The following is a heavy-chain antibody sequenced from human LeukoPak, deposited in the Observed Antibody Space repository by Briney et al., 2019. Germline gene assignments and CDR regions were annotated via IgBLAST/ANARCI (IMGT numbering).Heavy chain of an antibody. CDR2: IYHSGST. CDR1: GGSISSSSYY. CDR3: ARVLGVTSYFDS. Sequence: PSETLSLTCTVSGGSISSSSYYWGWIRQPPGKGLEWIGSIYHSGSTYYNPSLKSRVTISVDTSKNQFSLKLSSVTAADTAVYYCARVLGVTSYFDSWGQGTLVTVSS. V-gene: IGHV4-39*07. J-gene: IGHJ4*02. D-gene: IGHD3-10*01.